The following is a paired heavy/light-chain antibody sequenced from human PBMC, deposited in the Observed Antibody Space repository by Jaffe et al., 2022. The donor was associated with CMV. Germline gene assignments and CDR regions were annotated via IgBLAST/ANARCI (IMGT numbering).Light chain of an antibody. CDR3: QQYYSTPLT. J-gene: IGKJ4*01. Sequence: DIVMTQSPDSLAVSLGERATINCKSSQSVLYSSSNKNSLAWYQQKPGQPPKLLIYWASTRESGVPDRFSGSGSGTDFTLTISSLQAEDVAVYYCQQYYSTPLTFGGGTKVEIK. CDR2: WAS. V-gene: IGKV4-1*01. CDR1: QSVLYSSSNKNS.
Heavy chain of an antibody. V-gene: IGHV3-23*04. D-gene: IGHD2-21*01. CDR1: GFTFSSYA. CDR2: ISGSGGST. J-gene: IGHJ1*01. CDR3: AKDRIFDGGGDYHAKYFQH. Sequence: EVQLVESGGGLVQLGGSLRLSCSASGFTFSSYAMSWVRQAPGKGLEWVSGISGSGGSTDYADSVKGRFTISRDNSKNTLYLQMNSLRAEDTAVYYCAKDRIFDGGGDYHAKYFQHWGQGTLVTVSS.